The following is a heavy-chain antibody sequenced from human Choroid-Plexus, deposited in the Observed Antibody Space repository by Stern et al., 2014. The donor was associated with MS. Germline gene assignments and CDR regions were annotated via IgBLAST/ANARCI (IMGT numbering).Heavy chain of an antibody. CDR1: GFTFGSCA. D-gene: IGHD2/OR15-2a*01. Sequence: DQLVESGGGVVQPGRPLRLSCVASGFTFGSCAMHWVRQAPGKGLEWVAGVSYDGSNKYYADSVKGRFTISRDNSQNTLYMQMRSLRPEDTAVYYCAKDRQYLTYFFDHWGQGSLVTVSS. CDR3: AKDRQYLTYFFDH. V-gene: IGHV3-30*18. J-gene: IGHJ5*02. CDR2: VSYDGSNK.